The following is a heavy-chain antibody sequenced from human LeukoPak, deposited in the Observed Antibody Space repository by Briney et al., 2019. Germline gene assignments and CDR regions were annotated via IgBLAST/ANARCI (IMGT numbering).Heavy chain of an antibody. J-gene: IGHJ6*02. D-gene: IGHD4/OR15-4a*01. Sequence: VSVKVSCKASGYTFTSYYIHWVRQAPGQGLEWMGLINPSGGSTTYAQKFQGRVTMTRDTSTSTVYMELSSLRSEDTAVYYCARDFLGRINGGANYFGMGVWGQGTTVIVSS. CDR1: GYTFTSYY. V-gene: IGHV1-46*01. CDR2: INPSGGST. CDR3: ARDFLGRINGGANYFGMGV.